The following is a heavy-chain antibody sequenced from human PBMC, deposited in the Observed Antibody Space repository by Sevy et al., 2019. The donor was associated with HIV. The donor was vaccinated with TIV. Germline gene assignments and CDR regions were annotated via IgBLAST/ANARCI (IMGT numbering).Heavy chain of an antibody. CDR1: GFTFSGYW. J-gene: IGHJ4*02. CDR2: INSDGSST. D-gene: IGHD7-27*01. Sequence: GGSLRLSCAAAGFTFSGYWMHWVRQDPGKGLVWVSRINSDGSSTNYAYSVKGRFTISRDNAKNTVYLRMNSLRAEDTAVYYCAAIPKLGNFDYWGQGTLVTVSS. V-gene: IGHV3-74*01. CDR3: AAIPKLGNFDY.